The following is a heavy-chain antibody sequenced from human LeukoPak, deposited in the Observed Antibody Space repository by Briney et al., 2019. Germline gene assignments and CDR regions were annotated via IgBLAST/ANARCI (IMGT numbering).Heavy chain of an antibody. V-gene: IGHV6-1*01. D-gene: IGHD2-2*01. CDR1: GDSVSSNSVT. Sequence: SQTLSLACAISGDSVSSNSVTWNWIRQSPSRGLEWLGRTYYRSTWYNDYAVSVRGRITVNPDASKNQFSLHLNSVTPEDTAVYYCARRLTQYDCFDPWGQGILVTVSS. CDR2: TYYRSTWYN. CDR3: ARRLTQYDCFDP. J-gene: IGHJ5*02.